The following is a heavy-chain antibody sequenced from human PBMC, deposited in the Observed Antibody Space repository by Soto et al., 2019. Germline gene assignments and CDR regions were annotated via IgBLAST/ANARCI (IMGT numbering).Heavy chain of an antibody. CDR1: GFTFSSYA. CDR3: AKSLFYYDSSGYYPTFDY. J-gene: IGHJ4*02. Sequence: GGSLRLSCAASGFTFSSYAMSWVRQAPGKGLEWVSAISGSGGSTYYADSVKGRFTISRDNSKNTLYLQMNSLRAEDTAVYYCAKSLFYYDSSGYYPTFDYWGQGTLVTVS. D-gene: IGHD3-22*01. CDR2: ISGSGGST. V-gene: IGHV3-23*01.